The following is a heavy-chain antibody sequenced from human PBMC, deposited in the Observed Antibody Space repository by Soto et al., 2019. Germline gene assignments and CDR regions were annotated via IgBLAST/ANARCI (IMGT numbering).Heavy chain of an antibody. V-gene: IGHV4-59*01. CDR3: ARGVTDRFDP. J-gene: IGHJ5*02. Sequence: SETLSLTCTVSGGSISSYYWSWIRQPPGKGLEWIGYIYYSGSTNYNPSLKSRVTISVDTSKNQFSLKLSSVTAADTVVYYCARGVTDRFDPWGQGTLVTVSS. D-gene: IGHD2-21*02. CDR1: GGSISSYY. CDR2: IYYSGST.